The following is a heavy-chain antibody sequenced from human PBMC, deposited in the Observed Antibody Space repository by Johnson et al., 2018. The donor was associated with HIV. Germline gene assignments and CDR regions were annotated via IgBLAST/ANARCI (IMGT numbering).Heavy chain of an antibody. CDR3: ATVWSNEGRHSFDT. V-gene: IGHV3-11*04. J-gene: IGHJ3*02. Sequence: QVQLVESGGGLVKPGGSLRLSCAASGFTFHDSYMSWIRQAPGKGLEWISYISGSGGTMYSADSVKGRFTISRNNANNSLHLQMNNLRAEDTAVYFCATVWSNEGRHSFDTWGQGTVVTVSS. D-gene: IGHD3-3*01. CDR1: GFTFHDSY. CDR2: ISGSGGTM.